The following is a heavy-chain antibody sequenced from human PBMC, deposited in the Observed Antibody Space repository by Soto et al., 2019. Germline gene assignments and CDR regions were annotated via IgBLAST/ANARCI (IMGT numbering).Heavy chain of an antibody. V-gene: IGHV2-5*01. CDR2: VYWNDDR. CDR1: GFSLSTSGVS. D-gene: IGHD4-17*01. Sequence: GSGPTLVNPTQTLTLTCSFSGFSLSTSGVSVGWIRQPPGKALEWLALVYWNDDRRYKPSLKNRITITKDTSKNQVVLTMTNVDPADTATYYCAHRRPTATAISGPSAFDFWGQGTLVTVSS. J-gene: IGHJ4*02. CDR3: AHRRPTATAISGPSAFDF.